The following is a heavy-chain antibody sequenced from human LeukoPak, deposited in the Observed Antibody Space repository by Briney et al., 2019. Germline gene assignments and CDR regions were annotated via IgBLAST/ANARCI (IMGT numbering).Heavy chain of an antibody. V-gene: IGHV1-69*02. CDR3: ARAPGIAAAGTSLGQGSLDP. CDR1: GGTFSSYT. J-gene: IGHJ5*02. CDR2: IIPILGIA. D-gene: IGHD6-13*01. Sequence: SVTVSCKASGGTFSSYTISWVRQAPGQGLEWMGRIIPILGIANYAQKFQGRVTITADKSTSTAYMELSSLRSEDTAVYYCARAPGIAAAGTSLGQGSLDPWGQGTLVTVSS.